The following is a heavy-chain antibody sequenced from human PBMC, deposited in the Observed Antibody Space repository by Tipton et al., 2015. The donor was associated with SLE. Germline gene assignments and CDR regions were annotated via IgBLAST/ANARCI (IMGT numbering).Heavy chain of an antibody. D-gene: IGHD6-19*01. CDR3: ARTSSGWYYFDY. V-gene: IGHV4-38-2*01. Sequence: LRLSCAVSGYSISSGYYWGWIRQPPGKGLEWIGSIYHSGSTYYNPSLKSRVTISVDTSKNQFSLKPSSVTAADTAVYYCARTSSGWYYFDYWGQGTLVTVSS. J-gene: IGHJ4*02. CDR1: GYSISSGYY. CDR2: IYHSGST.